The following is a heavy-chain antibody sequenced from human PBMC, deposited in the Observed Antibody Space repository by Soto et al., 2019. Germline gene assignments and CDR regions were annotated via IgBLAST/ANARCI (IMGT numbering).Heavy chain of an antibody. CDR3: AREVQVHTPVFDP. V-gene: IGHV1-69*01. J-gene: IGHJ5*02. CDR2: IAPMLGKA. CDR1: GGTFSNYA. D-gene: IGHD1-1*01. Sequence: QVQLVQSGAEVKRPGSSVKVACKASGGTFSNYAINWVRQAPGHGLEWMGDIAPMLGKANYAQKFQGRVTITADESKSTAYVELVGLTSADPALYYCAREVQVHTPVFDPWGRGTLVTVS.